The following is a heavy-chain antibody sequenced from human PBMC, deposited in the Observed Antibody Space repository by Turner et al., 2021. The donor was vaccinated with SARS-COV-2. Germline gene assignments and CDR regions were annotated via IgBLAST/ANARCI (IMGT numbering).Heavy chain of an antibody. CDR3: ATGVAVAGTPSEYYYYYGMDV. D-gene: IGHD6-19*01. J-gene: IGHJ6*02. CDR1: GYSLPALS. V-gene: IGHV1-24*01. CDR2: FDPEDGET. Sequence: KVSGYSLPALSMHWVRQAPGKGLEWMGGFDPEDGETIYAQKFQGRVTMTEDTSTDTAYMELSSLRSEDTAVYYCATGVAVAGTPSEYYYYYGMDVWGQGTTVTVSS.